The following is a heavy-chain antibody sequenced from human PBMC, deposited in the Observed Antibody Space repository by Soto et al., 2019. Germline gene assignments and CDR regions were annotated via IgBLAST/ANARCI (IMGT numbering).Heavy chain of an antibody. V-gene: IGHV4-61*08. CDR3: ARHNYYDSSEGFDP. J-gene: IGHJ5*02. CDR2: IYYSGST. CDR1: GGSISSGDYY. D-gene: IGHD3-22*01. Sequence: PSEILSLTCTVSGGSISSGDYYWSWIRQPPGKGLEWIGYIYYSGSTNYNPSLKSRVTISVDTSKNQFSLKLSSVTAADTAVYYCARHNYYDSSEGFDPWGQGTLVTVSS.